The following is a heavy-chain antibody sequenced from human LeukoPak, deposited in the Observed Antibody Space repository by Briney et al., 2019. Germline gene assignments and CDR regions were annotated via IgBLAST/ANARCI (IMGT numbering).Heavy chain of an antibody. J-gene: IGHJ4*02. CDR3: AREGYYYDSSGKLQGYYFDY. Sequence: GGSLRLSCAASGFTFSDYYMSWIRQAPGKGLEWVSYISSSGSTIYYADSVKGRFTISRDNGKNSLYLQMNSLRAEDTAVYYCAREGYYYDSSGKLQGYYFDYWGQGTLVTVSS. CDR1: GFTFSDYY. CDR2: ISSSGSTI. V-gene: IGHV3-11*04. D-gene: IGHD3-22*01.